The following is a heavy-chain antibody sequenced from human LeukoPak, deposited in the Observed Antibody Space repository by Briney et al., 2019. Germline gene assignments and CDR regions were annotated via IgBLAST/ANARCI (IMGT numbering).Heavy chain of an antibody. CDR1: SGSISLSYYY. J-gene: IGHJ4*02. CDR3: ARGRRGNIYDYLWTSYRLDC. CDR2: VYYSGTT. V-gene: IGHV4-39*01. Sequence: SETLSLTCSVSSGSISLSYYYWGWIRQPPGKALEWIGSVYYSGTTSYNPSLKSRVTLSVDTSKNQFSLRLTSVTAADTAVYYCARGRRGNIYDYLWTSYRLDCWGQGTLVTVSS. D-gene: IGHD3-16*02.